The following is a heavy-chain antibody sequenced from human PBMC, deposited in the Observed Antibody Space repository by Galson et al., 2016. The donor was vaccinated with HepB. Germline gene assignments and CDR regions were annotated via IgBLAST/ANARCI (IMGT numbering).Heavy chain of an antibody. CDR3: ARSPNWNFL. V-gene: IGHV3-23*01. J-gene: IGHJ4*02. Sequence: SLRLSCAASGFIFNNYAMTWVRQAPGRGLEWVSVISGDGGSIYYADSVEGRFTISRDTSKSTLYLQMNSLRAEDTAVYYCARSPNWNFLWGQGTLVTVSS. D-gene: IGHD1-1*01. CDR2: ISGDGGSI. CDR1: GFIFNNYA.